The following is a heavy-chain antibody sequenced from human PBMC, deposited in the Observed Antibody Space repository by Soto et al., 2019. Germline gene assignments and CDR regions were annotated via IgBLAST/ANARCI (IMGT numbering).Heavy chain of an antibody. CDR2: IWYDGSNK. D-gene: IGHD6-13*01. CDR3: ARIRIAAACKRSNYYYYYGMDV. J-gene: IGHJ6*02. Sequence: QVQLVESGGGVVQPGRSLRLSCAASGFTFSSYGMHWVRQAPGKGLEWVAVIWYDGSNKYYADSVKGRFTISRDNSKNTLYLQMNSLRAEDTAVYYCARIRIAAACKRSNYYYYYGMDVWGQGTTVTVSS. V-gene: IGHV3-33*01. CDR1: GFTFSSYG.